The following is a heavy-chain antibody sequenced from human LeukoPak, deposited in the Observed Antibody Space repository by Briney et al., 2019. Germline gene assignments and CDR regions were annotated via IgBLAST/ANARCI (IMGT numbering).Heavy chain of an antibody. CDR3: ATRNFYQSKPYYYYYFDF. V-gene: IGHV3-23*01. D-gene: IGHD3-22*01. Sequence: GGSLRLSCAASGFTFGSHAMSWVRQAPGRGLEWVSGISSSGGATYYADSVRGRFTISRDNSRNTLYLQINSLRAEDTAAYYCATRNFYQSKPYYYYYFDFWGQGTLVTVPS. J-gene: IGHJ4*02. CDR2: ISSSGGAT. CDR1: GFTFGSHA.